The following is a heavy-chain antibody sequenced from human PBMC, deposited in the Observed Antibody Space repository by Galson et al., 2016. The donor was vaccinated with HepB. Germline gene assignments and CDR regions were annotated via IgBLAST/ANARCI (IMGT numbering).Heavy chain of an antibody. CDR2: IYTGGDT. D-gene: IGHD2-2*01. J-gene: IGHJ4*02. Sequence: SLRLSCAASGFTVGSHYMTWVRQAPGKGLEWVSLIYTGGDTYYADSVKGRFTISRDNSKNTLYLQMNSLRGEDTAVYHCASGSSNSCYPSCYFEHWGQGILVTVSS. CDR1: GFTVGSHY. V-gene: IGHV3-53*01. CDR3: ASGSSNSCYPSCYFEH.